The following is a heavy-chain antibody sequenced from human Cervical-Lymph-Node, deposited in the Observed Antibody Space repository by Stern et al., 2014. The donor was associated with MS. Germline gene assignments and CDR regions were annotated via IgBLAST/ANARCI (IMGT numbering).Heavy chain of an antibody. CDR1: GFSLSTSGVG. Sequence: QITLKESGPTLVKPTQTLTLTCTFSGFSLSTSGVGVGRIRQPPGKALEWLALIYWDDDKRYSPSLKSRLTIAKDTSKNQVVLTMTNMDPVDTATYYCAHGLEIRLWAAYWGQGTLVTVSS. V-gene: IGHV2-5*02. CDR2: IYWDDDK. CDR3: AHGLEIRLWAAY. D-gene: IGHD5-18*01. J-gene: IGHJ4*02.